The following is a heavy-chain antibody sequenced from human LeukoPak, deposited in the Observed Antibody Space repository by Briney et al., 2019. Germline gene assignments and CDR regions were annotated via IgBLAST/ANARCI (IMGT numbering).Heavy chain of an antibody. CDR1: GFTFSSYS. CDR3: ARGYSSGSRWLDY. Sequence: PGGSLRLSCAASGFTFSSYSMNWVRQAPGKGLEWVSSISSSSSYIYYADSVKGRFTISRDNAKNSLYLQMNSLRAEDTAVYYCARGYSSGSRWLDYWGQGTLVTVSS. J-gene: IGHJ4*02. CDR2: ISSSSSYI. D-gene: IGHD3-22*01. V-gene: IGHV3-21*01.